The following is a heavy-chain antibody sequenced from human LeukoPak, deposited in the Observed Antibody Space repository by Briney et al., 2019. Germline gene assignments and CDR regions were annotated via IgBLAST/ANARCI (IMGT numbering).Heavy chain of an antibody. J-gene: IGHJ5*02. CDR2: IYTSGST. Sequence: SETLSLTCTVSGGFISSYYWSWIRQPAGKGLEWIGRIYTSGSTNYNPSLKSRVTMSVDTSKNQFPLKLNSVTAADTAVYYCARGIRLGYGSGRDWFDPWGQGTLVTVSS. V-gene: IGHV4-4*07. D-gene: IGHD3-10*01. CDR3: ARGIRLGYGSGRDWFDP. CDR1: GGFISSYY.